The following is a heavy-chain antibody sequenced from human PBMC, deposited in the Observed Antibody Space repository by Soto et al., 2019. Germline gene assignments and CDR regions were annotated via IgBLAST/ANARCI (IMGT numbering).Heavy chain of an antibody. CDR1: GFTFGRYS. CDR3: ARDFRNYDFWSGYYDY. Sequence: EVQLVESGGGLVKPGGSLRLSCAASGFTFGRYSMNWVRQAPGKRLEWVSSISGSSSYIYYADSVKGRFTISRDNAKNSLYLQMNSLRAEDTAVYYCARDFRNYDFWSGYYDYWGQGTLVTVSS. V-gene: IGHV3-21*01. D-gene: IGHD3-3*01. CDR2: ISGSSSYI. J-gene: IGHJ4*02.